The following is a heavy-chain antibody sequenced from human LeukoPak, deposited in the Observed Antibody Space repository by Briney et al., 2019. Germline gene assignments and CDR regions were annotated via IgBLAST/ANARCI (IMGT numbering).Heavy chain of an antibody. D-gene: IGHD3-10*01. J-gene: IGHJ4*02. Sequence: PGRSLRLSCAASGFTFNTYGMHWVRQAPGKGLEWVAVISNDGSNKYYVDSVKGRFTISRDNSKNTLYLQMNSLRAEDTAVYYCARVPGVRGPLNNWGQGTLVTVSS. CDR3: ARVPGVRGPLNN. V-gene: IGHV3-30*03. CDR2: ISNDGSNK. CDR1: GFTFNTYG.